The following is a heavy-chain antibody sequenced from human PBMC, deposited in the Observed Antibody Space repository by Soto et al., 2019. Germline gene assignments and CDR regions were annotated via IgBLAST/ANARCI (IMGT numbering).Heavy chain of an antibody. D-gene: IGHD5-12*01. Sequence: SETLSLTCTVSGGSISSSSYYWGWIRQPPGKGLEWIGSIYYSGSTYYNPSLKSRVTISVDTSKNQFSLKLSSVTAADTAVYYCARRVVATLEAYFDYWGQGTLVTVSS. CDR1: GGSISSSSYY. V-gene: IGHV4-39*01. CDR2: IYYSGST. CDR3: ARRVVATLEAYFDY. J-gene: IGHJ4*02.